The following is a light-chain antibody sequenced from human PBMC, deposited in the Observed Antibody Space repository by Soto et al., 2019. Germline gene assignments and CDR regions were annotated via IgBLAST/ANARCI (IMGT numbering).Light chain of an antibody. J-gene: IGKJ2*01. CDR2: WAS. CDR3: QQFYTTPRT. CDR1: RNLLYNDKNY. V-gene: IGKV4-1*01. Sequence: DIVMTQAPDSLAASLGAIVTINCKSSRNLLYNDKNYVAWYQQRPGQAPKLLIYWASTRESEVPVRISGSGSVTDFRLTIRDLQPADAAVYFCQQFYTTPRTFGQGTRVEI.